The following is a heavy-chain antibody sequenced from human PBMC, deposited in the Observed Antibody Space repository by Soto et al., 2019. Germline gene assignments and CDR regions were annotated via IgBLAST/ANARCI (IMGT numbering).Heavy chain of an antibody. V-gene: IGHV5-10-1*01. CDR1: GHSFTSYW. J-gene: IGHJ4*02. CDR2: IDPSDSYT. D-gene: IGHD1-26*01. Sequence: GESLKISCEVSGHSFTSYWISWVRQMPGKGLEWMGRIDPSDSYTNYSPSFQGHVTVSADKSISTAYLQWSSLKASDTAMYYCARGLVGASTAFDSWGQGTLVTVSS. CDR3: ARGLVGASTAFDS.